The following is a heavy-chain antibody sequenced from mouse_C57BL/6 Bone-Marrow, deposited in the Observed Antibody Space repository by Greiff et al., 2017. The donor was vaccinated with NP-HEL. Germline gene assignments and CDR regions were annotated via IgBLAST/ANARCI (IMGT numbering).Heavy chain of an antibody. CDR2: IHPNSGST. Sequence: QVQLQQPGAELVKPGASVKLSCKASGYTFTSYWMHWVKQRPGQGLEWIGMIHPNSGSTNYNEKFKSKATLTVDKSSSTAYMQLSSLTSEDSAVYYCAAPGRVYAMDYWGQGTSVTVSS. CDR3: AAPGRVYAMDY. J-gene: IGHJ4*01. V-gene: IGHV1-64*01. CDR1: GYTFTSYW. D-gene: IGHD4-1*01.